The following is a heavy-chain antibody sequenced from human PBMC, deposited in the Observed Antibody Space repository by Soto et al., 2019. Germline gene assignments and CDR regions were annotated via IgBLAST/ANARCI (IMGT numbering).Heavy chain of an antibody. J-gene: IGHJ4*02. CDR2: ISSSGSTI. CDR3: ARRGSGSYYDY. Sequence: PGGSLRLSCAASGFTFGAYVMHWVRQAPGKGLEWVSYISSSGSTIYYADSVKGRFTISRDNAKNSLYLQMNSLRAEDTAVYYCARRGSGSYYDYWGQGTLVTVSS. V-gene: IGHV3-11*01. D-gene: IGHD1-26*01. CDR1: GFTFGAYV.